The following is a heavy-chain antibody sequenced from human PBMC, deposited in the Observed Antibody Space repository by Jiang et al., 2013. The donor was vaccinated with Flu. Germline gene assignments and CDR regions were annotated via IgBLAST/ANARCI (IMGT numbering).Heavy chain of an antibody. CDR3: ARSIEGDRYFDY. V-gene: IGHV5-51*01. CDR2: INPRDSET. Sequence: GAEVKKPGESLKISCKGSGYSFTSSWIVWVRQMPGKGLEWMGIINPRDSETRYTPSFQGQVTISADKSISVAYLQWSSLRASDTAMYYCARSIEGDRYFDYWGQGTQVTVSS. D-gene: IGHD1-26*01. J-gene: IGHJ4*02. CDR1: GYSFTSSW.